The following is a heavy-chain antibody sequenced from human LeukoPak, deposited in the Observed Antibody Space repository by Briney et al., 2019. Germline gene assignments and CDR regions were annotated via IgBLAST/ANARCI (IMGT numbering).Heavy chain of an antibody. Sequence: PGGSLRLSCAASGFTFSSYSMNWVRQAPGKGLEWVSSISSSSSYTYYADSVKGRFTISRDNAKNSLYLQMNSLRAEDTAVYYCARWALKGDYVYNWFDPWGQGTLVTVSS. CDR1: GFTFSSYS. V-gene: IGHV3-21*01. D-gene: IGHD4-17*01. J-gene: IGHJ5*02. CDR3: ARWALKGDYVYNWFDP. CDR2: ISSSSSYT.